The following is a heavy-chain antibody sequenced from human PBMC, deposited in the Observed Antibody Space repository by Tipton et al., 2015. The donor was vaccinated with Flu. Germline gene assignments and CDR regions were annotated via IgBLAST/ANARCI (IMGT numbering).Heavy chain of an antibody. CDR3: ARSMVGIFGVVEGCHGMDV. CDR1: RDSMRSDYF. Sequence: TLSLTCTVSRDSMRSDYFWGWIRQAPGKGLEWIGNIHYSGSPHYNPSLKSRVTISVDTSKNQFSLRLSSVTAADTAVYYCARSMVGIFGVVEGCHGMDVWGQGTTVSVSS. J-gene: IGHJ6*02. CDR2: IHYSGSP. V-gene: IGHV4-38-2*02. D-gene: IGHD3-3*01.